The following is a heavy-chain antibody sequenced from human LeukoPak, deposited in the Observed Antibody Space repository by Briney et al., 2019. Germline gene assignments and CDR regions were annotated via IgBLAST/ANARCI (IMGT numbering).Heavy chain of an antibody. Sequence: PGGSLRLSCAASGFTSSSYGMHWVRQAPGKGLEWVAVISYDGSNKYYADSVKGRFTISRDNSKNTLYLQMNSLRAEDTAVYYCAKGDVDTAMVISDYWGQGTLVTVSS. D-gene: IGHD5-18*01. CDR1: GFTSSSYG. CDR3: AKGDVDTAMVISDY. CDR2: ISYDGSNK. J-gene: IGHJ4*02. V-gene: IGHV3-30*18.